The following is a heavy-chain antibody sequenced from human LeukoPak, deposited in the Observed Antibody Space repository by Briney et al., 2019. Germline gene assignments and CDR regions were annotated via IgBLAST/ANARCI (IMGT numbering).Heavy chain of an antibody. V-gene: IGHV4-30-4*01. CDR3: ARADTPSRIPPYGMDV. Sequence: PSETLSLTCTVSGGSISSGDYYWSWNRQPPGKGLEWIGYIYYSGSTYYNPSLKSRVTISVDTSKNQFSLKLSSVTAADTAVYYCARADTPSRIPPYGMDVWGQGTTVTVSS. CDR2: IYYSGST. D-gene: IGHD5-18*01. J-gene: IGHJ6*02. CDR1: GGSISSGDYY.